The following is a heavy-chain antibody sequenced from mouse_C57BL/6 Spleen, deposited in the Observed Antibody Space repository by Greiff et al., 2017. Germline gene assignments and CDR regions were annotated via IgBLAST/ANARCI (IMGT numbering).Heavy chain of an antibody. D-gene: IGHD1-1*01. Sequence: EVQLVESGAELVKPGASVKLSCTASGFNIKDYYMHWVKQRTEQGLEWIGRIDPEDGETKYAPKFQGKATITADTSSNTAYLQLSSLTSEDTAVYYCAGGYGSSRGYFDVWGTGTTVTVSS. J-gene: IGHJ1*03. CDR1: GFNIKDYY. CDR2: IDPEDGET. V-gene: IGHV14-2*01. CDR3: AGGYGSSRGYFDV.